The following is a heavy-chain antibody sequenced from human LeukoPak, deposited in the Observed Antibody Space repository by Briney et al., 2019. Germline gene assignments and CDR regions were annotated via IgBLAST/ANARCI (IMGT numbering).Heavy chain of an antibody. D-gene: IGHD6-19*01. CDR3: ARQKIAVAGTSYYYYGMDV. CDR2: IYPGDSDT. V-gene: IGHV5-51*01. J-gene: IGHJ6*02. Sequence: GGSLKISCKGSGYHFTGYWIGWGRQVPGKGLEWMGIIYPGDSDTRYSPSFQGQVTISADKSISTAYLQWSSLKASDTAMYYCARQKIAVAGTSYYYYGMDVWGQGTTVTVSS. CDR1: GYHFTGYW.